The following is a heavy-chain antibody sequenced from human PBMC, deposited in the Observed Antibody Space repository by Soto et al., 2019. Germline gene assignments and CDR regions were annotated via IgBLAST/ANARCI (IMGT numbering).Heavy chain of an antibody. CDR2: ISWNSGSI. CDR3: AKDTHFLSSGWYSGHYFDY. V-gene: IGHV3-9*01. J-gene: IGHJ4*02. D-gene: IGHD6-19*01. Sequence: EVQLVESGGGLVQPGRSLRLSCAASGFTFDDYAMHWVRQAPGKGLEWVSGISWNSGSIGYADSVKGRFTISRDNAKNSLYLQINSLRAEDTALYYCAKDTHFLSSGWYSGHYFDYWGQGTLVTVSS. CDR1: GFTFDDYA.